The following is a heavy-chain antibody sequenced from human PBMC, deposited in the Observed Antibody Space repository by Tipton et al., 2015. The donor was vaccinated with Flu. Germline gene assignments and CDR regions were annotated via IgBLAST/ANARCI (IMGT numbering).Heavy chain of an antibody. J-gene: IGHJ4*02. CDR2: IFYTGTT. D-gene: IGHD1-14*01. Sequence: TLSLTCTVSDGSISGYYWSWIRQPPGKGLEWIGYIFYTGTTYYNPSLKSRVTISLDTSKNQFSLKLTSVTAADTAVYYCARAVFKIGPDYWGQGALVTVSS. V-gene: IGHV4-59*07. CDR1: DGSISGYY. CDR3: ARAVFKIGPDY.